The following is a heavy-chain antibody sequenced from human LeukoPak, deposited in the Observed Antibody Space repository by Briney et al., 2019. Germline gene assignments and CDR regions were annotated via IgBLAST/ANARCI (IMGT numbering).Heavy chain of an antibody. CDR2: INHSGST. V-gene: IGHV4-34*01. Sequence: SETLSLTCAVYGGSFSGYYWSWIRQPPGKGPEWIGEINHSGSTNYNPSLKSRVTISVDTSKNHFSLKLSSVTAADTAVYYCARVGQWLVRPFDYRGQGTLVTVSS. J-gene: IGHJ4*02. CDR1: GGSFSGYY. CDR3: ARVGQWLVRPFDY. D-gene: IGHD6-19*01.